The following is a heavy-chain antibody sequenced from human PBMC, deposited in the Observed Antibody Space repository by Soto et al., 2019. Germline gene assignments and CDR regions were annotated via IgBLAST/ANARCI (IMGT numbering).Heavy chain of an antibody. V-gene: IGHV5-10-1*03. CDR1: GYIFKNYW. J-gene: IGHJ4*02. Sequence: EVQLVQTGAELKKPGESLLLSCEASGYIFKNYWITWVRQLPGKGLEWMGRIDPRDSTTIYSPSFQGRVTISADKSTSTASLQWSSLRASDSATYYCARDVGEGSYYHSFDKWGQGTLVTVSS. CDR3: ARDVGEGSYYHSFDK. CDR2: IDPRDSTT. D-gene: IGHD3-10*01.